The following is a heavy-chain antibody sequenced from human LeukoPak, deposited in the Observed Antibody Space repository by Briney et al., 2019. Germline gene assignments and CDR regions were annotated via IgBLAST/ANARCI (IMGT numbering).Heavy chain of an antibody. CDR3: ARDDVPVI. CDR2: TYSGGAT. D-gene: IGHD2/OR15-2a*01. CDR1: GFTVSSYF. J-gene: IGHJ4*02. Sequence: GGSLRLSCAASGFTVSSYFVSWVRQAPGKGLEWVSLTYSGGATDYADSVKGRFTVSRDNSKNTLYLQMNSLRAEDTAMYYCARDDVPVIWGQGTLVTVSS. V-gene: IGHV3-53*01.